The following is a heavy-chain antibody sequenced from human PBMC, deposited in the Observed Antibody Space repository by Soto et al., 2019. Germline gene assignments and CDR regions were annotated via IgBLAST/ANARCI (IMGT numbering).Heavy chain of an antibody. Sequence: PGGSLRLSCAASGFTFSSYSMNWVRQAPGKGLEWVSSISSTSSYIYYADSVKGRFTISRDNAKNSLYLQMNSLRAEDTAVYYCDRAYRGSYYSTHWGQGTLVTVSS. CDR1: GFTFSSYS. CDR2: ISSTSSYI. CDR3: DRAYRGSYYSTH. J-gene: IGHJ4*02. V-gene: IGHV3-21*01. D-gene: IGHD1-26*01.